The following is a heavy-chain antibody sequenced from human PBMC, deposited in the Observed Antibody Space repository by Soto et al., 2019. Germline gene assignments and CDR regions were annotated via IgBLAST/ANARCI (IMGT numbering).Heavy chain of an antibody. CDR1: GGSISSYY. J-gene: IGHJ4*02. Sequence: SETLSLTCTVSGGSISSYYWSWIRQPPGKGLEWIGYIYYSGSTNYNPSLKSRVTISVDTSKNQFSLKLSSVTAADTAVCYCARGGGYCSSTSCFDYWGQGTLVTVSS. CDR2: IYYSGST. CDR3: ARGGGYCSSTSCFDY. D-gene: IGHD2-2*01. V-gene: IGHV4-59*01.